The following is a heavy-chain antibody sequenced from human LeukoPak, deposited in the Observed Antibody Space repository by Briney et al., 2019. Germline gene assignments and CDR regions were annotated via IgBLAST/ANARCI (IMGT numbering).Heavy chain of an antibody. CDR2: IIPIFGAA. J-gene: IGHJ4*02. D-gene: IGHD2-15*01. CDR3: ARDLGGGSPFDY. Sequence: SVKVSCKASGGTFSSYAISWVRQAPGQGLEWMGGIIPIFGAANYAQKFQGRVTITADESTSTAYMELSSLRSEDTAVYYCARDLGGGSPFDYWGQGTLVAVSS. CDR1: GGTFSSYA. V-gene: IGHV1-69*13.